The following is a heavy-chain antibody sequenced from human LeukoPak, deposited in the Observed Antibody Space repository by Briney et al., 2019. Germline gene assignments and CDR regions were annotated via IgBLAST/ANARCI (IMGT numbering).Heavy chain of an antibody. Sequence: AASVKVSCKASGYTFTGYYMHWVRQAPGQGLEWMGWMNPNSGNTGYAQKFQGRVTVTRNTSISTAYMELSSLRSEDTAVYYCAALDYYDSSGYSYWGQGTLVTVSS. D-gene: IGHD3-22*01. V-gene: IGHV1-8*02. CDR2: MNPNSGNT. J-gene: IGHJ4*02. CDR3: AALDYYDSSGYSY. CDR1: GYTFTGYY.